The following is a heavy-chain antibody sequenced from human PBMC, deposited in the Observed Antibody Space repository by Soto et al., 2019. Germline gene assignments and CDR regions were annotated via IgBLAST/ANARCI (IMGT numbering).Heavy chain of an antibody. Sequence: EASVKVSCKASGYTFTSYGISWVRQAPGQGLEWMGWISAYNGNTNYAQKLQGRVTMTTDTSTGTAYMELRSLRSDDTAVYYCARDLGGYDSSGYSDYWGQGTLVTVSS. V-gene: IGHV1-18*04. D-gene: IGHD3-22*01. CDR1: GYTFTSYG. CDR3: ARDLGGYDSSGYSDY. J-gene: IGHJ4*02. CDR2: ISAYNGNT.